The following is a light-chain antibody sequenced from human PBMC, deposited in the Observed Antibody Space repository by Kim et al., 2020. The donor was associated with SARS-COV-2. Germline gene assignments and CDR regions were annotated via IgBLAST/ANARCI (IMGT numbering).Light chain of an antibody. J-gene: IGKJ2*01. CDR1: QSVSGY. CDR2: DAS. Sequence: SLSPGERAALAGRASQSVSGYLAWYQQKPGQAPRLLIYDASNRATGIPARFSGSGSGTDFTLTISSLEPEDFAVYYCQQRSNWPVTFGQGTKLEI. V-gene: IGKV3-11*01. CDR3: QQRSNWPVT.